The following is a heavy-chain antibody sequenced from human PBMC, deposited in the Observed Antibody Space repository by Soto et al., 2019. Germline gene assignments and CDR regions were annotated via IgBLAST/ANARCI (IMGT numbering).Heavy chain of an antibody. CDR3: AREEDYYYGMDF. Sequence: GGSLRLSCAASGFTFSSYGMHWVRQAPGKGLEWVAVISYDGSNKYYADSVKGRFTISRDNSKNTLYLQMNSLRAEDTAVYYCAREEDYYYGMDFWGQGTMVTVSS. CDR2: ISYDGSNK. CDR1: GFTFSSYG. V-gene: IGHV3-30*03. J-gene: IGHJ6*02.